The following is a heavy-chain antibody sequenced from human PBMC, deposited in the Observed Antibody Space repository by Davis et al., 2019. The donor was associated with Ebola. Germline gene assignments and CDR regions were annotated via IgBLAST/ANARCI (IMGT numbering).Heavy chain of an antibody. CDR1: GFTFSSYA. V-gene: IGHV3-49*04. CDR3: TRASYDSEDI. J-gene: IGHJ3*02. Sequence: PGGSLRLSCAASGFTFSSYAMSWVRQAPGKGLEWVGFIRSKAYGGTTEYAASVKGRFTISRDDSKSIAYLQMNSLKTEDTAVYYCTRASYDSEDIWGQGTMVTVSS. D-gene: IGHD5-12*01. CDR2: IRSKAYGGTT.